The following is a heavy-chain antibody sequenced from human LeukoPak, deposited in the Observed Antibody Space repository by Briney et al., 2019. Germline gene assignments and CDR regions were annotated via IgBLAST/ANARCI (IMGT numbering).Heavy chain of an antibody. CDR1: GFTFSSYA. CDR3: ARDERRYCSDSSCYPGDY. V-gene: IGHV3-21*01. CDR2: ISRTSAYI. Sequence: GGSLRLSCAASGFTFSSYAMKWVCQAPGKGLEWVSAISRTSAYIYYSDSVKGRFTISRDNAENSVYLQIDSLRAEDTAVYYCARDERRYCSDSSCYPGDYWGQGTLVTVSS. J-gene: IGHJ4*02. D-gene: IGHD2-2*01.